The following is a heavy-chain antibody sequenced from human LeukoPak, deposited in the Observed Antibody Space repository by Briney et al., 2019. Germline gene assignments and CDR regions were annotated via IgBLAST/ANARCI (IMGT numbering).Heavy chain of an antibody. J-gene: IGHJ5*02. V-gene: IGHV3-48*01. CDR1: GFTFSSYS. CDR3: ARAGLRFLEWLVWNNWFDP. Sequence: GGSLRLSCAASGFTFSSYSMNWVRQAPGKGLEWVSYISSSSSTIYYADSVKGRFTISRDNAKNSLYLQMNSLRAEDTAVYYCARAGLRFLEWLVWNNWFDPWGQGTLVTVSS. CDR2: ISSSSSTI. D-gene: IGHD3-3*01.